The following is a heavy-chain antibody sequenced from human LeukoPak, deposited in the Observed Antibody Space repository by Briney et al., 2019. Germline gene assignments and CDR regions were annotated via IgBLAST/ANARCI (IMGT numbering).Heavy chain of an antibody. CDR3: AREVGSGNSDRYFDY. CDR1: GFTFSNYW. V-gene: IGHV3-74*01. CDR2: INSDGSST. Sequence: GGSLRLSCIASGFTFSNYWMHWVRQAPGKGLVWVSCINSDGSSTSYADSVKGRFTISRDNAKNTLYLQMNSLRAEDTAVYYCAREVGSGNSDRYFDYWGQGTLVTVSS. D-gene: IGHD3-10*01. J-gene: IGHJ4*02.